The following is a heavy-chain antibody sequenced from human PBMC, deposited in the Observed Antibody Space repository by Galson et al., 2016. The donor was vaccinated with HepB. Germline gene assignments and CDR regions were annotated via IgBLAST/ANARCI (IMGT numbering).Heavy chain of an antibody. D-gene: IGHD7-27*01. V-gene: IGHV3-7*01. J-gene: IGHJ4*02. CDR1: GFTFSWYW. CDR2: INQNGIEK. CDR3: ARSDWGSVDY. Sequence: SLRLSCAASGFTFSWYWMSWVRQAPGKGLEWVANINQNGIEKYYVDSVKGRFTISRDNAKNSLYLQMNSLRAEDTAVYYCARSDWGSVDYWGQGTLVTVSS.